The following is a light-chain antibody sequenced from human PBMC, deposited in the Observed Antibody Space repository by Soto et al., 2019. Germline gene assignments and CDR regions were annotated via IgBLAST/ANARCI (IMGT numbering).Light chain of an antibody. CDR2: DAS. V-gene: IGKV3D-20*01. CDR1: QSVTSIY. CDR3: QQYGSSPIT. Sequence: EVVLTQSPATLSLSPGGRATLSCGASQSVTSIYLAWYQQKPGLAPRLLIYDASSRATCIPDRFSGSGSGTDFTLTISRLEPEGFAVYYCQQYGSSPITFGQGTRLEIK. J-gene: IGKJ5*01.